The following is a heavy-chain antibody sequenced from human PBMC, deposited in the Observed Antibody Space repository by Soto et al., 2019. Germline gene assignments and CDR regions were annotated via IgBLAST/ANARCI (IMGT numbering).Heavy chain of an antibody. Sequence: ASVKVSCKASGYTFTSYGISWVRQAPGQGLEWMGWISAYNGNTNYAQKLQGRVTMTTDTSTSTAYMELRSLRSDDTAVYYCASAPRIQLWYDFDYWGQGTLVTVSS. CDR1: GYTFTSYG. CDR2: ISAYNGNT. D-gene: IGHD5-18*01. V-gene: IGHV1-18*01. J-gene: IGHJ4*02. CDR3: ASAPRIQLWYDFDY.